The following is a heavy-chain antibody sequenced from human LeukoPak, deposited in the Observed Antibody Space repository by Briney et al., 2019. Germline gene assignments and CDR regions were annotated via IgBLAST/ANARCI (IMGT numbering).Heavy chain of an antibody. D-gene: IGHD4-17*01. CDR2: IYTSGST. Sequence: SETLSLICTVSGGSISSYYWSWIRQPAGKGLEWIGRIYTSGSTNYNPSLKSRVTMSVDTSKNQFSLKLSSVTAADTAVYYCATPQYGDHGYDAFDIWGQGTMVTVSS. CDR3: ATPQYGDHGYDAFDI. V-gene: IGHV4-4*07. CDR1: GGSISSYY. J-gene: IGHJ3*02.